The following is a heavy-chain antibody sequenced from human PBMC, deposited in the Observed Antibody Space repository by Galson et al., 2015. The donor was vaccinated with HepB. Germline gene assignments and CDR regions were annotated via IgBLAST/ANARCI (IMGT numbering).Heavy chain of an antibody. CDR1: RFTFSHAW. V-gene: IGHV3-15*01. CDR3: TTVSLGGGYVA. D-gene: IGHD5-12*01. J-gene: IGHJ4*02. CDR2: IKSKTDDGTT. Sequence: SLRLSCAASRFTFSHAWMSWVRQAPGKGLEWVGRIKSKTDDGTTDYAAPVKGRFTLSRDDSKNTLYLQMSSLKTEDTAVYYCTTVSLGGGYVAWGQGTLVTVSS.